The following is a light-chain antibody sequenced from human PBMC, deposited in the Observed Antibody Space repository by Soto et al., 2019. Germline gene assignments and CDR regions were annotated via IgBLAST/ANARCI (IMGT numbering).Light chain of an antibody. Sequence: DIVMTQSPASLAVSLGERATINCKSSQSLLNSANDKIHLAWYQQKPGQPPKLLIWRASTRDSGVPDRFSGSGSGTDLTLTINSLQAEDVATYYCQQYFSAPLTFGGGTKVEI. CDR2: RAS. V-gene: IGKV4-1*01. CDR1: QSLLNSANDKIH. J-gene: IGKJ4*01. CDR3: QQYFSAPLT.